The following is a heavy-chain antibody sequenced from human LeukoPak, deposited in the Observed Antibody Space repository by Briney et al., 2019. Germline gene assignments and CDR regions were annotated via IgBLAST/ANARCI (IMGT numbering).Heavy chain of an antibody. CDR1: GFTFSSYA. CDR2: ISGSGGST. Sequence: GGSLRLSCAASGFTFSSYAMSWVRQAPGKGLEWVSAISGSGGSTYYAGSVKGRFTISRDNSKNTLYLQMNSLRAEDTAVYYCAKDQRAAYYYDSSGRPNFDYWGQGTLVTVSS. V-gene: IGHV3-23*01. D-gene: IGHD3-22*01. CDR3: AKDQRAAYYYDSSGRPNFDY. J-gene: IGHJ4*02.